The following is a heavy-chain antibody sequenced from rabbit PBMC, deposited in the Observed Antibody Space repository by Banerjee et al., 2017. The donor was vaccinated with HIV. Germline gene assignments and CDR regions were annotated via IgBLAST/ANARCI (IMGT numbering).Heavy chain of an antibody. J-gene: IGHJ5*01. Sequence: QEQLVESGGGLVQPEGSLTLTCTASGFSFSSGYMCWVRQAPGKGPEWIAYINPVFGSTYYASWVNGRFTISSDNAQNTVDLQMNSLTAADTATYFCVRDVGTMVVQYDWLDLWGPGTLVTVS. CDR3: VRDVGTMVVQYDWLDL. CDR1: GFSFSSGY. CDR2: INPVFGST. V-gene: IGHV1S47*01. D-gene: IGHD2-1*01.